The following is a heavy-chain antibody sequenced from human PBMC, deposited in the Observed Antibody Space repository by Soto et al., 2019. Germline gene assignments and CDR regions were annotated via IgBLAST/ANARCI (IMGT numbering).Heavy chain of an antibody. CDR2: ISGSGGST. CDR3: AKGSSTSSYSPIDE. D-gene: IGHD2-2*01. CDR1: GFTFSSYA. Sequence: PGGSLRLSCAASGFTFSSYAMNWVRQTPGKGLEWVSVISGSGGSTYYTDSVKGRFTISRDDSKNTLYLQMNSLRAEDTAVFYCAKGSSTSSYSPIDEWGQGTLVTVSS. V-gene: IGHV3-23*01. J-gene: IGHJ4*02.